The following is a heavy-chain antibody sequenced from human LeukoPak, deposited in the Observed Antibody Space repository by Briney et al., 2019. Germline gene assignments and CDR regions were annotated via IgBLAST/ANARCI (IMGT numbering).Heavy chain of an antibody. V-gene: IGHV3-11*04. J-gene: IGHJ6*03. D-gene: IGHD1-1*01. CDR1: GLSFSDYS. Sequence: GGSLRLSCAASGLSFSDYSMTWIRQAPGKGPEWVSHITATGNIGYPADSVKGRFIISRDNAKNSLYLEMNSLRVEDTAVYYCAKLSPYYHMDVWGQGTTVIVSS. CDR2: ITATGNIG. CDR3: AKLSPYYHMDV.